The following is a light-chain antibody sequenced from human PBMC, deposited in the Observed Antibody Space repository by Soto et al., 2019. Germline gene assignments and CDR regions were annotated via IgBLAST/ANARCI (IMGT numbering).Light chain of an antibody. CDR1: SSNIGAGYD. V-gene: IGLV1-40*01. J-gene: IGLJ3*02. Sequence: QSVLTQPPSVSGAPGQRVTISCTGSSSNIGAGYDVHWYQQLPGTAPTLLISANTDRPSGVPDRFSGSKSGTSASLAITGIQTEDEADYYCQSFDSSLTGWVFGGGTKLTVL. CDR2: ANT. CDR3: QSFDSSLTGWV.